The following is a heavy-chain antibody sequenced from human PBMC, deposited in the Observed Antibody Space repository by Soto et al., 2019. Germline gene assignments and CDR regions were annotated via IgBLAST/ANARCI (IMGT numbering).Heavy chain of an antibody. J-gene: IGHJ3*01. D-gene: IGHD3-22*01. CDR2: ISAHTGSS. CDR1: GYTFTSSG. CDR3: ARGLLYEGRGGRGYSFDAFDF. Sequence: QVQLVQSGAEVKKPGASVKVSCKASGYTFTSSGMSWVRQAPGQGLEWMGWISAHTGSSEYAQRFQGRVTMTTDRSTSTAYMELRSLRSDDTAVYYCARGLLYEGRGGRGYSFDAFDFWGPGTLVTVSS. V-gene: IGHV1-18*01.